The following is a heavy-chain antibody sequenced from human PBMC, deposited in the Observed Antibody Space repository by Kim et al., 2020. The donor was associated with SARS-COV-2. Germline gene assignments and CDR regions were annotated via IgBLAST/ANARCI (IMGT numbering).Heavy chain of an antibody. V-gene: IGHV3-21*01. J-gene: IGHJ4*02. Sequence: GGSLRLSCAASGFTFSSYSMNWVRQAPGKGLEWVSSISSSSSYIYYADSVKGRFTISRDNAKNSLYLQMNSLRAEDTAVYYCARDRDTAMGTFDYWGQGTLVTVSS. CDR2: ISSSSSYI. CDR1: GFTFSSYS. CDR3: ARDRDTAMGTFDY. D-gene: IGHD5-18*01.